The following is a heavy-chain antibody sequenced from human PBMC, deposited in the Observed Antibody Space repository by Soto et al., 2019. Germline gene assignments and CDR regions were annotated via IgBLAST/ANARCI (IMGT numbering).Heavy chain of an antibody. CDR1: GGSISSYY. V-gene: IGHV4-59*01. CDR3: ARAGISTAFDY. J-gene: IGHJ4*02. D-gene: IGHD6-13*01. Sequence: SETLSLTCTVSGGSISSYYWSWIRQPPGKGLEWIGYIYYSGSTNYNPSLKSRVTISVDTSKNQFSLKLSSVTAADTAVYYCARAGISTAFDYWGQGTRVTVSP. CDR2: IYYSGST.